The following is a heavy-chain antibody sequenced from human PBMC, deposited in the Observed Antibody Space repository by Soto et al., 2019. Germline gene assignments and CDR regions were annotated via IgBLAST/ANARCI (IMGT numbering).Heavy chain of an antibody. J-gene: IGHJ4*02. Sequence: PGGSLRLSCATSGLTFSNYAMSWVRQAPGGGLEWVSSMSGSSSTTYHADSVKGRFTISRDRSKNTLYLQMSSLRAEDTALYYCAKNQERELPRVIDFWGQGTLVTVSS. CDR3: AKNQERELPRVIDF. V-gene: IGHV3-23*01. CDR2: MSGSSSTT. CDR1: GLTFSNYA. D-gene: IGHD1-7*01.